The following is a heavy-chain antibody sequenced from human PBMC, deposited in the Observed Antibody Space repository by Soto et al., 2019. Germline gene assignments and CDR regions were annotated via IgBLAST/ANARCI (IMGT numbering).Heavy chain of an antibody. CDR3: AHIVVAGLGYYFDY. D-gene: IGHD6-19*01. CDR1: GFSLSSTRMA. J-gene: IGHJ4*02. Sequence: QITLKESGPTLVKPTQTLTLTCTFSGFSLSSTRMAVGWIRQPPGKALEWLALIYWDDDKRYSPFLKSRLTITKDTSKNQVVLTMDNMDPVDTARYYCAHIVVAGLGYYFDYWGQGTLVTVSS. CDR2: IYWDDDK. V-gene: IGHV2-5*02.